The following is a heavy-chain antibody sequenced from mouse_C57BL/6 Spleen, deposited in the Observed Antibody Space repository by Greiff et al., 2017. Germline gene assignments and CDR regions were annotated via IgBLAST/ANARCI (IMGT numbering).Heavy chain of an antibody. CDR1: GFTFSSYA. CDR2: ISDGGSYT. J-gene: IGHJ1*03. CDR3: AIENYYYGSRGYFDV. Sequence: EVKLQESGGGLVKPGGSLKLSCAASGFTFSSYAMSWVRQTPEKRLEWVATISDGGSYTYYPDNVKGRFTISRDNAKNNLYLQMSHLKSEDTAMYYCAIENYYYGSRGYFDVWGTGTTVTVSS. D-gene: IGHD1-1*01. V-gene: IGHV5-4*01.